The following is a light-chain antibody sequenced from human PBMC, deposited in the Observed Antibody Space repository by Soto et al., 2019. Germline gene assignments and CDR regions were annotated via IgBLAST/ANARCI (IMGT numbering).Light chain of an antibody. V-gene: IGLV1-47*01. CDR3: AAWDDSLSGPV. Sequence: QSVLTQPPSASGAPGQTVNISCSGSSSNLGSNYVYWYQQLPGAAPKLLIYRNNQRPSGVPDRFSGSKSGTSGSLAISGLRSGDEADYYCAAWDDSLSGPVLGGGTQLTVL. J-gene: IGLJ3*02. CDR1: SSNLGSNY. CDR2: RNN.